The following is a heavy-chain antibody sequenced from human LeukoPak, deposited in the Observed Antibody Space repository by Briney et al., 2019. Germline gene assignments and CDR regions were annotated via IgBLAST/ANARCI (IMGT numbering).Heavy chain of an antibody. J-gene: IGHJ4*02. D-gene: IGHD6-19*01. CDR1: GFTFSSYW. CDR2: IKQDGSEK. Sequence: PGGSLRLSCAASGFTFSSYWMNWVRQAPGKGLEWVANIKQDGSEKDYVDSVKGRFTISRDNAKNSLYLQMNSLRAEDTAVYYCARVSSLAVAGFFDYWGQRILVTVSS. CDR3: ARVSSLAVAGFFDY. V-gene: IGHV3-7*01.